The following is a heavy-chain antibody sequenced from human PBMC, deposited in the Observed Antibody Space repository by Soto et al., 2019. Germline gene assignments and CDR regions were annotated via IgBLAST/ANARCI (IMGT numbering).Heavy chain of an antibody. CDR3: ARDWGGSGSYGYPTFDY. Sequence: QVQLVQSGAEVKKPGASVKVSCKASGYTFTSYGISWVRQAPGQGLEWMGWISAYNGNTNYAQKLQGRVTMTTDTSTSTAYMERRSRRSDDTAVYYCARDWGGSGSYGYPTFDYWGQGTLVTVSS. V-gene: IGHV1-18*01. D-gene: IGHD5-18*01. CDR1: GYTFTSYG. CDR2: ISAYNGNT. J-gene: IGHJ4*02.